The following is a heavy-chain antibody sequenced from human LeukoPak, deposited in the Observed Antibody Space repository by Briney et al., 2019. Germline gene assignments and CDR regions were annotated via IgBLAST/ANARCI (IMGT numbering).Heavy chain of an antibody. Sequence: GGSLRLSCAASGFTFSSYWMHWVRQAPGKGLVWVSRINSDGSSTNYADSVKGRFTISRDNAKNTLHLQMNSLRAEDTAVYYCARGTRGSGTASDYWGQGTLVTVSS. CDR3: ARGTRGSGTASDY. V-gene: IGHV3-74*01. CDR1: GFTFSSYW. D-gene: IGHD3-10*01. CDR2: INSDGSST. J-gene: IGHJ4*02.